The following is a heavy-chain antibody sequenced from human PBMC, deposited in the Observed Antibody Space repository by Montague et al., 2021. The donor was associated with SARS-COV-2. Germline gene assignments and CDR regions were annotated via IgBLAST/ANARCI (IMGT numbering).Heavy chain of an antibody. CDR1: GGSISSGGYY. V-gene: IGHV4-31*03. D-gene: IGHD3-3*01. CDR3: ARSSAPSVTIFEVSNTYWDFDL. J-gene: IGHJ2*01. Sequence: TLSLTCTVSGGSISSGGYYWSWIRQHPGKGLEWLGYIYYSGSTYYXPSLKSRVTISVDTSKNPFSLKWSSVTAADTAVYYCARSSAPSVTIFEVSNTYWDFDLWGHGTLVTVSS. CDR2: IYYSGST.